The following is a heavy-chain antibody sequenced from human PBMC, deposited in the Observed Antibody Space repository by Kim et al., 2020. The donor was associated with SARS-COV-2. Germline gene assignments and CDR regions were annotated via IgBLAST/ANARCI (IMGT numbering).Heavy chain of an antibody. CDR3: ARDLGDYYYFYYGMDV. D-gene: IGHD3-3*01. Sequence: QKFQGRVTITRDTSTSTVYMELSTLRSEDTAVYYCARDLGDYYYFYYGMDVWGQGTTVTVSS. J-gene: IGHJ6*02. V-gene: IGHV1-46*01.